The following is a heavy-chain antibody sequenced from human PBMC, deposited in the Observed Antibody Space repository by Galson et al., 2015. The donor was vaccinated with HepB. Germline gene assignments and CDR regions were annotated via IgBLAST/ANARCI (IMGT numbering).Heavy chain of an antibody. J-gene: IGHJ4*02. Sequence: SLRLSCAASGFTFGDYAMSWVRQAPGKGLEWVGFIRSKAYGGTAENAASVKGRFTISRDDSKSIAYLQMNSLKTEDTAVYYCTAAYCSSTSCYSDYWGQGTLVTVSS. D-gene: IGHD2-2*02. CDR2: IRSKAYGGTA. V-gene: IGHV3-49*04. CDR1: GFTFGDYA. CDR3: TAAYCSSTSCYSDY.